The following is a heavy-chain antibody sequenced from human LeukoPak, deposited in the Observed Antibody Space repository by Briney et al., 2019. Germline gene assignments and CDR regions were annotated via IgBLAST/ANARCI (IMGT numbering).Heavy chain of an antibody. J-gene: IGHJ5*02. V-gene: IGHV4-39*07. CDR3: ASGIVIAAAAFDP. Sequence: SETLSLTCTVSGGSISSSSYYWGWIRQPPGKGLEWIGSIYYSGSAYYNPSLKSRVTISVDTSKNQFSLKLSSVTAADTAVYYCASGIVIAAAAFDPWGQGTLVTVSS. D-gene: IGHD6-13*01. CDR1: GGSISSSSYY. CDR2: IYYSGSA.